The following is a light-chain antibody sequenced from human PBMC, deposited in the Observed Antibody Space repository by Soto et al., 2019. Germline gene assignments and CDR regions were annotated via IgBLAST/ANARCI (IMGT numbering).Light chain of an antibody. V-gene: IGKV1-5*03. CDR1: QSISSS. CDR2: KAS. J-gene: IGKJ1*01. Sequence: DIQMTQSPSTLSASVGDRVTITCRASQSISSSLAWYQQKPGKAPKFLIYKASGLESGVPSRFSGSGSGTEFTLTISSLQPEDFATYYCQQYNSYPWTFGQGTKVEIK. CDR3: QQYNSYPWT.